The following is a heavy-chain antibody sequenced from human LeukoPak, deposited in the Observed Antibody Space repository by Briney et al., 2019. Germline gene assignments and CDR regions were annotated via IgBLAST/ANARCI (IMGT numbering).Heavy chain of an antibody. D-gene: IGHD6-19*01. J-gene: IGHJ4*02. V-gene: IGHV4-4*09. CDR1: GASMSSNY. CDR2: IYHSGNT. Sequence: SETLSLTCTVSGASMSSNYWSWIRQPPGKGLEWIGYIYHSGNTNYSPSLESRVTMSVDESENQFSLRVHFVSAADTAVYYCASTRRAAVAGRFDSWGQGTLVTVSS. CDR3: ASTRRAAVAGRFDS.